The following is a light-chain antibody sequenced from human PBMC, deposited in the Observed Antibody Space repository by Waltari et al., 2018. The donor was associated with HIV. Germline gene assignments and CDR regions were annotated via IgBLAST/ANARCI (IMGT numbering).Light chain of an antibody. V-gene: IGLV1-44*01. CDR2: SNN. CDR3: AAWDDSLAWV. J-gene: IGLJ3*02. Sequence: QSVLTQPPSASGTPGQRVTITCSGSRSNIRRIHVNWYHQFPGTAPKLLIYSNNQRPSGVPDRFSGSKSGTSASLAISGLQSEDEADYYCAAWDDSLAWVFGGGTKLTVL. CDR1: RSNIRRIH.